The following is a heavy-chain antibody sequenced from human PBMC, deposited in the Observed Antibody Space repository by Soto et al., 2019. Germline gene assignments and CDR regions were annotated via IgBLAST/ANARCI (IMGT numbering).Heavy chain of an antibody. D-gene: IGHD2-21*02. CDR1: GGSISSSSYY. CDR2: IYYSGST. CDR3: ARHCGGDCYPYDAFDI. J-gene: IGHJ3*02. V-gene: IGHV4-39*01. Sequence: SETLSLTCTVSGGSISSSSYYWGWIRQPPGKGLEWIGSIYYSGSTYYNPSLKSRVTISVDTSKNQFSLKLSSVTAADTAVYYCARHCGGDCYPYDAFDIWGQGTMVTVSS.